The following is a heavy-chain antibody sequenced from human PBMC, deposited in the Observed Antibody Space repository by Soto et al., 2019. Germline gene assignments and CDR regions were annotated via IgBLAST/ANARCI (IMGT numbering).Heavy chain of an antibody. CDR3: ARDRLPLGELSPGEY. J-gene: IGHJ4*02. V-gene: IGHV1-18*01. D-gene: IGHD3-16*02. CDR1: GYTFTNYR. CDR2: NR. Sequence: QVQLMQSGAEVKKPGASVKVSCKASGYTFTNYRISWVRQAPGQGLEWMGYNRNYAQKLKGRVTMTTDTATSTAYMELRRLRSDDTAVYYCARDRLPLGELSPGEYWGQGTVVTVSS.